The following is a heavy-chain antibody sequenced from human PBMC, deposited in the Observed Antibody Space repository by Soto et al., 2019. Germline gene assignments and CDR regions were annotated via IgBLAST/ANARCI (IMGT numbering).Heavy chain of an antibody. CDR1: GLTFNRHA. V-gene: IGHV3-23*01. J-gene: IGHJ6*02. D-gene: IGHD3-3*01. CDR2: ISASGAST. CDR3: VCGPTIFGEVWSFSYYYGMDV. Sequence: HPGGSLRLSCAASGLTFNRHAMSWVRQAPGKGMEWVAAISASGASTYYADPVRGRFTISRDNSKNTLYLQMNSLRAKDTAAYHCVCGPTIFGEVWSFSYYYGMDVWGQGTTVTVSS.